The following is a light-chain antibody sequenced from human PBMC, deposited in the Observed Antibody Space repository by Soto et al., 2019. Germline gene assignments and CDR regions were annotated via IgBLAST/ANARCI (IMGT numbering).Light chain of an antibody. J-gene: IGKJ4*01. V-gene: IGKV1-39*01. CDR2: AAS. Sequence: DIQMTQSPSSLSASVGDSVTIXXRASQSINSYLNWYQQKPGKAPNIXIYAASSLQSGVPSRFSGSGSGTEFTLTISSLQSEDCAIYYCQQYHTWPITFGGGTKVDIK. CDR3: QQYHTWPIT. CDR1: QSINSY.